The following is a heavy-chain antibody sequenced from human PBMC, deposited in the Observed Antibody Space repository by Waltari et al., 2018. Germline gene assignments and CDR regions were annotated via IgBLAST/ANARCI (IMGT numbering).Heavy chain of an antibody. Sequence: QLQLQESGPGLVKPSETLSLTCTVSGSSISSSSYYWGWIRQPPGKGLEWIGSIYYSGSTYYNPSLKSRVTISVDTSKNQFSLKLSSVTAADTAVYYCAGLSITTVTRLEFRDFDYWGQGTLVTVSS. V-gene: IGHV4-39*01. CDR2: IYYSGST. D-gene: IGHD4-17*01. J-gene: IGHJ4*02. CDR1: GSSISSSSYY. CDR3: AGLSITTVTRLEFRDFDY.